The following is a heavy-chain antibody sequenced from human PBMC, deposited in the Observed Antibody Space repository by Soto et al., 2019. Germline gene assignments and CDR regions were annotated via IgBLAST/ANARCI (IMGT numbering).Heavy chain of an antibody. CDR3: SKDGGVQARFDA. CDR1: GYTFTSYG. J-gene: IGHJ5*02. CDR2: ISAYNGNT. D-gene: IGHD2-8*02. Sequence: QVQLVQSGAEVKKPGASVKVSCKASGYTFTSYGISWVRQAPGQGLEWMGWISAYNGNTNYAQKLQGRVTMTTDTSTRTAYMELRNLRSDDTGVYYCSKDGGVQARFDAWGQGTLVTVSS. V-gene: IGHV1-18*01.